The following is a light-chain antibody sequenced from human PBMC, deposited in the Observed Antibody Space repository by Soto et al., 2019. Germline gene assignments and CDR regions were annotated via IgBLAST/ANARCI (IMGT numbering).Light chain of an antibody. CDR1: QSVLYSSNNKNY. CDR3: QPYYRPWT. CDR2: WAS. J-gene: IGKJ1*01. V-gene: IGKV4-1*01. Sequence: DIVMTQSPDSLAVSLGERATINCKSSQSVLYSSNNKNYLAWYQQKPGQPPKLLIYWASIRESGVPDRFSGSESGTDFTLTISNLQAEDVAVYYCQPYYRPWTFGQGTKVEIK.